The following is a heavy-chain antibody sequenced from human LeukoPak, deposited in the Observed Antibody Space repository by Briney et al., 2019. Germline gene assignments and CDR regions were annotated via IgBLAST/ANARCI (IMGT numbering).Heavy chain of an antibody. J-gene: IGHJ4*02. CDR3: ARGLIAARSTFDY. CDR1: GGSFSGYY. V-gene: IGHV4-34*01. D-gene: IGHD6-6*01. Sequence: SETLSLTCAVYGGSFSGYYWSWIRQPPGKGLEWIGEINHSGSTNYNPSLKSRVTISVDTSKNQFSLKLSSVTAADTAVYYCARGLIAARSTFDYWGQGTLVTVSS. CDR2: INHSGST.